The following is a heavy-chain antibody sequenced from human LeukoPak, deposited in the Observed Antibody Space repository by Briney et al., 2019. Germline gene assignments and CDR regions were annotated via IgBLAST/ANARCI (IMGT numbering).Heavy chain of an antibody. CDR2: ISPYNGNT. V-gene: IGHV1-18*01. CDR3: ARAASWSPIGDSYYYMDV. Sequence: ASVKVSCKASGGTFSSYEISWVRQAPGQGLEWMGWISPYNGNTNYAQKLQGRVTMTTDTSTSTAYMELRSLRSDDTAVYYCARAASWSPIGDSYYYMDVWGKGTTVAISS. D-gene: IGHD6-13*01. J-gene: IGHJ6*03. CDR1: GGTFSSYE.